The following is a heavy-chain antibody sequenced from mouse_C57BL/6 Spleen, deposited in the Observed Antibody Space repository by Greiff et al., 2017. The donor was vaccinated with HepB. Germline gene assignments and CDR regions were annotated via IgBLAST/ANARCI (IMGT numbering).Heavy chain of an antibody. Sequence: VKLQESGAELARPGASVKLSCKASGYTFTSYGISWVKQRTGQGLEWIGEIYPRSGNTYYNEKFKGKATLTADKSSSTAYMELRSLTSEDSAVYFCARSGLITTVVAGDYFDYWGQGTTLTVSS. D-gene: IGHD1-1*01. CDR1: GYTFTSYG. V-gene: IGHV1-81*01. CDR2: IYPRSGNT. J-gene: IGHJ2*01. CDR3: ARSGLITTVVAGDYFDY.